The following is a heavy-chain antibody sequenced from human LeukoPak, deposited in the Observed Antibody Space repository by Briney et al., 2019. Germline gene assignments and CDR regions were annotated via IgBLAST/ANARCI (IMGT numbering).Heavy chain of an antibody. CDR3: ARDLDYDYYGPAGAFDI. CDR1: GGTFSSYA. D-gene: IGHD3-10*01. V-gene: IGHV1-69*13. J-gene: IGHJ3*02. Sequence: ASVKVSCKASGGTFSSYAISWVRQAPGQGLEWMGGIIPIFGTANYAQKFQGRVTITADESTSTAYMELSSLRSEDTAVYYCARDLDYDYYGPAGAFDIWGQGTMVTVSS. CDR2: IIPIFGTA.